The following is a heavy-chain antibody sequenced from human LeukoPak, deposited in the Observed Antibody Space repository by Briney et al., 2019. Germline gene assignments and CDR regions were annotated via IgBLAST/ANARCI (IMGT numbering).Heavy chain of an antibody. V-gene: IGHV1-2*02. CDR2: INPNSGGT. D-gene: IGHD3-22*01. Sequence: ASVKVSCKASGYTFTDYYMHWVRQAPGQGLEWMGWINPNSGGTNYAQKLQGRVTMTTDTSTSTAYMELRSLRSDDTAVYYCARAIGPYYYDSSPFDYWGQGTLVTVSS. CDR3: ARAIGPYYYDSSPFDY. J-gene: IGHJ4*02. CDR1: GYTFTDYY.